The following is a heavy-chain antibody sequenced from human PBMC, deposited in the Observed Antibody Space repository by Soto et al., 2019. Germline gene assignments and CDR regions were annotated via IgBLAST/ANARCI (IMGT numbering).Heavy chain of an antibody. CDR2: ISSSSSTI. Sequence: PGGSLRLSCVSSGFSFSAFSMNWVRQAPGKGLEWISYISSSSSTIYYADSVKGRFTISRDNAKNSLYLQMDSLRDEDTAVYYCAKDLSASTVDGMDVWGQGTTVTVSS. CDR1: GFSFSAFS. J-gene: IGHJ6*02. D-gene: IGHD4-17*01. CDR3: AKDLSASTVDGMDV. V-gene: IGHV3-48*02.